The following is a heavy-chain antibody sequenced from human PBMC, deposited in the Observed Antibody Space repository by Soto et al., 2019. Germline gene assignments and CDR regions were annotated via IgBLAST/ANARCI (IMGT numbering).Heavy chain of an antibody. J-gene: IGHJ4*02. D-gene: IGHD1-26*01. Sequence: GGSLRLSCQASGFNFDNYGMHWVRQAPGKGLEWVAVITYDGSNKYYADSAKGRFTISRDKSKNTLSLPLNTLKPEDTVVYHCAKDRVGATFYTSIGFWGEGT. CDR1: GFNFDNYG. V-gene: IGHV3-30*18. CDR3: AKDRVGATFYTSIGF. CDR2: ITYDGSNK.